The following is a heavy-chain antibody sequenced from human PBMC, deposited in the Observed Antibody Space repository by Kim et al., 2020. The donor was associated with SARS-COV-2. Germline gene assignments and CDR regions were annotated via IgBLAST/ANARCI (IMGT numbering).Heavy chain of an antibody. J-gene: IGHJ4*02. CDR2: GGTT. Sequence: GGTTDYTAPVKGRFTISRDDSKNTLYLQMNSLKTEDTAVYYCTTVGRRGLWGQGTLVTVSS. V-gene: IGHV3-15*01. D-gene: IGHD3-10*01. CDR3: TTVGRRGL.